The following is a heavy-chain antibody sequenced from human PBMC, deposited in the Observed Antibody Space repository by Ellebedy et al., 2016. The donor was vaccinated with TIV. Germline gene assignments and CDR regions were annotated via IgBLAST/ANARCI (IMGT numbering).Heavy chain of an antibody. CDR2: ITSSGTYT. CDR1: GFTFSDYY. Sequence: GESLKISXAASGFTFSDYYMTWVRQAPGRGLEWLSYITSSGTYTTYADSVKGRFTISRDNAKNSLYLQMHNLRAEDTAVYYCARAVAGSPDYWGQGTLVTVSS. V-gene: IGHV3-11*03. D-gene: IGHD6-19*01. J-gene: IGHJ4*02. CDR3: ARAVAGSPDY.